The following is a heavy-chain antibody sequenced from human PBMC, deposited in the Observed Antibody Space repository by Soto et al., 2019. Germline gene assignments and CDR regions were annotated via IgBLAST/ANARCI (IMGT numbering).Heavy chain of an antibody. CDR1: GFTFSRYS. CDR3: SRAPFDSSGYFAY. J-gene: IGHJ4*02. V-gene: IGHV3-30-3*01. Sequence: GGSLRLSCAASGFTFSRYSMHWVRQAPGKGLGWVAAISYDETNESYADSVKGRFTISRDTSKNTLFLQMNSLRPEDTAVYFCSRAPFDSSGYFAYWGQGTLVTVSS. CDR2: ISYDETNE. D-gene: IGHD3-22*01.